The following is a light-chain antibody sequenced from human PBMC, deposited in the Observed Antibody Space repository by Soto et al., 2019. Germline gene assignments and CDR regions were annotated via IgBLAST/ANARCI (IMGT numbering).Light chain of an antibody. CDR3: QQLNSYRIT. V-gene: IGKV1-9*01. CDR1: QSISSY. CDR2: AAS. Sequence: DIQLTQSPSFLSASVGDRVTITCRASQSISSYLAWYQQKPGKAPKLLIYAASTLQSGVPSRFSGSGSGTEFTLTISSLQPEDFATYYCQQLNSYRITFGQGTRLEIK. J-gene: IGKJ5*01.